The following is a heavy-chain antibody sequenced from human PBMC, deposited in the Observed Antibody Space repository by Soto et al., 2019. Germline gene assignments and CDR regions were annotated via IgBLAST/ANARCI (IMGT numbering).Heavy chain of an antibody. CDR2: ISDGGRST. J-gene: IGHJ4*02. CDR1: GFRFRDYA. D-gene: IGHD3-3*01. V-gene: IGHV3-23*01. Sequence: GGSLRLSCAGSGFRFRDYAMGWVRQAPGRGLEWVAFISDGGRSTYYAGSVKGRLTISRDNSKNTLYLELSSLRVEDTAVYFCARTFDFWDRYYTFDSWGQGTLVTVSS. CDR3: ARTFDFWDRYYTFDS.